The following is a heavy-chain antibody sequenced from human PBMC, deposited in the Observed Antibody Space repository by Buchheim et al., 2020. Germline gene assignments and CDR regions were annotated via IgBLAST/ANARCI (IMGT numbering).Heavy chain of an antibody. Sequence: EVQLVQSGAEVKKPGESLRISCKGSGYSFTSYWISWVRQMPGKGLEWMGRIDPSDSYTNYSPSFQGHVTISADKSISTAYPQWSSLKASDTAMYYCARHTQYYDSSGYGGGGMDVWGQGTT. J-gene: IGHJ6*02. CDR3: ARHTQYYDSSGYGGGGMDV. V-gene: IGHV5-10-1*03. CDR1: GYSFTSYW. CDR2: IDPSDSYT. D-gene: IGHD3-22*01.